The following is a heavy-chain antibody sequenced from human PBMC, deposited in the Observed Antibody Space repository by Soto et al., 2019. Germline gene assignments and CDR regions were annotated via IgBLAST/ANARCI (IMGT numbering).Heavy chain of an antibody. CDR2: IIPILGIA. CDR3: ASHLPSSSTSSWFPGY. V-gene: IGHV1-69*02. J-gene: IGHJ4*02. D-gene: IGHD2-2*01. CDR1: GGTFSSYT. Sequence: GASVKVSCKASGGTFSSYTISWVRQAPGQGLEWMGRIIPILGIANYAQKFQGRVTITADKSTSTAYMELSSLRPEDTAVYYCASHLPSSSTSSWFPGYWGQGTLVTVSS.